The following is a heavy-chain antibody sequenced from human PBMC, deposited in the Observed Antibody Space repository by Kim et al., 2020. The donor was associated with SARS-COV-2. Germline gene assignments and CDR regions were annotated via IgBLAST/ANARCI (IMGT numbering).Heavy chain of an antibody. CDR2: ISGSGGST. Sequence: GGSLRLSCAASGFTFSSYAMSWVRQAPGKGLEWVSAISGSGGSTYYADSVKGRFTISRDNSKNTLYLQMNSLRAEDTAVYYCAKARSLYVWGSYRIDYWGQGTLVTVSS. CDR3: AKARSLYVWGSYRIDY. J-gene: IGHJ4*02. D-gene: IGHD3-16*02. V-gene: IGHV3-23*01. CDR1: GFTFSSYA.